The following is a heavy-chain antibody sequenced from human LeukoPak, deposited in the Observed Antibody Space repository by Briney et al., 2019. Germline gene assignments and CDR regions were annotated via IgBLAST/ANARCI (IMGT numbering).Heavy chain of an antibody. CDR1: GGSISSGGYY. CDR3: ARGVWQNWFDP. V-gene: IGHV4-39*07. CDR2: INHSGST. J-gene: IGHJ5*02. Sequence: PSETLSLTCTVSGGSISSGGYYWSWIRQPPGKGLEWIGEINHSGSTNYNPSLKSRVTISVDTSKNQFSLKLSSVTAADTAVYYCARGVWQNWFDPWGQGTLVTVSS.